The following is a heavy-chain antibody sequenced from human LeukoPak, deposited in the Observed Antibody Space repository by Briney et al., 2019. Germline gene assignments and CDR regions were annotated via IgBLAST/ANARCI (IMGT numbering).Heavy chain of an antibody. V-gene: IGHV4-31*03. Sequence: PSETLSLTCTVSGGSITNGGYYWSWMRQHPGKGLEWIGFIYYSGSTYYNPSLKSRVAISIDTSKNQFSLKLSSVTAADTAVYYCARGGMEGSSWSLDKYFQHWGQGTLVTVSS. CDR2: IYYSGST. CDR3: ARGGMEGSSWSLDKYFQH. CDR1: GGSITNGGYY. J-gene: IGHJ1*01. D-gene: IGHD6-13*01.